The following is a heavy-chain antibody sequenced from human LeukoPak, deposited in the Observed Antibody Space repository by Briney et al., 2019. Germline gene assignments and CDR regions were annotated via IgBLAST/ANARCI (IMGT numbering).Heavy chain of an antibody. D-gene: IGHD2-2*01. CDR1: RGSITSNY. J-gene: IGHJ4*02. Sequence: SETLSLTCTVSRGSITSNYWSWIRQPPGKGLEWIGYIYYSGSTHYNPSLKSRVTISTDTSKNQFSLRLNSVTAADTAVYYCARWIPSSNSFDYWGQGTLVTLSS. CDR2: IYYSGST. V-gene: IGHV4-59*01. CDR3: ARWIPSSNSFDY.